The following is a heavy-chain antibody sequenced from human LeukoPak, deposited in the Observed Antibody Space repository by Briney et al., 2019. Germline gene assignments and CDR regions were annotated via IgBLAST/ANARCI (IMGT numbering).Heavy chain of an antibody. J-gene: IGHJ4*02. CDR2: IYPGDSDT. Sequence: GESLKISCKGSGYSFTSYWIGWVRQMPGKGLEWMGIIYPGDSDTRYSPSFQGQVTISADKSISTAYLQWSILKPSDTATYYCARQVGMATIKGAGHFDYWDQGTLVTVSS. CDR3: ARQVGMATIKGAGHFDY. V-gene: IGHV5-51*01. CDR1: GYSFTSYW. D-gene: IGHD5-24*01.